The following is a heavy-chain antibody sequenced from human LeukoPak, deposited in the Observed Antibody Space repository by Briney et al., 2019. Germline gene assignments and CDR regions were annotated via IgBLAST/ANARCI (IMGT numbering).Heavy chain of an antibody. J-gene: IGHJ4*02. D-gene: IGHD3-10*01. CDR3: VRSELLLISFDY. V-gene: IGHV4-4*02. Sequence: SETLSLTCGVSGGPIVSRNWWSWVRQTPGKGLEWIGEIFHLGNTNFNTSLKRRVTMSVDKSKNQFSLRLTSVTAADTAVYYCVRSELLLISFDYWGQGTLVTVSS. CDR1: GGPIVSRNW. CDR2: IFHLGNT.